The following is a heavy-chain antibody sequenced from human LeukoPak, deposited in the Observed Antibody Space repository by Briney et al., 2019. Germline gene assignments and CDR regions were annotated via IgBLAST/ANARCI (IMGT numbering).Heavy chain of an antibody. J-gene: IGHJ6*02. Sequence: SETLSLTCTVSGGSISSYYWSWIRQPPGKGLEWIGYIYYSGSTNYNPSLKSRVTISVDTSKNQFFLKLSSVTAADTAVYYCARHKPGTYYYGMDVWGQGATVTVSS. CDR2: IYYSGST. D-gene: IGHD3-16*01. CDR3: ARHKPGTYYYGMDV. V-gene: IGHV4-59*08. CDR1: GGSISSYY.